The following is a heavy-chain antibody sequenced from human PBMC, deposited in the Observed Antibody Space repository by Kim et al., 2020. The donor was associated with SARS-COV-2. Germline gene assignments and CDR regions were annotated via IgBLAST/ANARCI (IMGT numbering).Heavy chain of an antibody. CDR2: ISWNSGSI. V-gene: IGHV3-9*01. CDR1: GFTFDDYA. CDR3: AKDPEGDGSYYFDY. J-gene: IGHJ4*02. D-gene: IGHD1-26*01. Sequence: GGSLRLFCAASGFTFDDYAMHWVRQAPGKGLEWVSGISWNSGSIGYADSVKGRFTISRDNAKNSLYLQMNSLSADDTALYYCAKDPEGDGSYYFDYWGQGTLVTVSS.